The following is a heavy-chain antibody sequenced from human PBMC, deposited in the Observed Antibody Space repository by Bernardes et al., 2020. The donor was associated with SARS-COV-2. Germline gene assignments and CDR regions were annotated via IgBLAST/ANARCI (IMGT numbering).Heavy chain of an antibody. CDR2: INGRGAGT. CDR3: AKDARVRGTTSFDY. V-gene: IGHV3-23*01. Sequence: GSLRLSCAASGFIFSNYAMTWVRQAPGTGLEWVSAINGRGAGTYYADSVKGRFTISRDDSKNTLYLQMNSLRAEDTAIYYCAKDARVRGTTSFDYWGQGT. CDR1: GFIFSNYA. D-gene: IGHD1-26*01. J-gene: IGHJ4*02.